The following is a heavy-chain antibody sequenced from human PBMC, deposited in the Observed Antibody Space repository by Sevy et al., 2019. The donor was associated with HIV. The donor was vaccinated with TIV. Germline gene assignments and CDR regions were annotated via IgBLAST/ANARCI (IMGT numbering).Heavy chain of an antibody. CDR1: GGSIRSGGYY. J-gene: IGHJ3*02. CDR3: ARESKHIVVVTAIKAGDDAFDI. D-gene: IGHD2-21*02. V-gene: IGHV4-31*03. CDR2: IYYSGST. Sequence: QTLSLTCTVSGGSIRSGGYYWSWIRQHPGKGLEWIGYIYYSGSTYYNPSLKSRVTISVDTSKNQFSLKLSSVTAADTAVYYCARESKHIVVVTAIKAGDDAFDIWGQGTMVTVSS.